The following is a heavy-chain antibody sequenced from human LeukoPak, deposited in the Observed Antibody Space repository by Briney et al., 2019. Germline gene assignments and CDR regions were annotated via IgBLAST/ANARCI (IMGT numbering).Heavy chain of an antibody. Sequence: GASVKVSCKASGYTFTSYGISWVRQAPGQGLEWMGWISAYNGNTNYAQKLQGRVTMTTDTSTSTAYVELRSLRSDDTAVYYCARLYCSGGSCSNPFDYWGQGTLVTVSS. V-gene: IGHV1-18*01. CDR2: ISAYNGNT. D-gene: IGHD2-15*01. CDR3: ARLYCSGGSCSNPFDY. CDR1: GYTFTSYG. J-gene: IGHJ4*02.